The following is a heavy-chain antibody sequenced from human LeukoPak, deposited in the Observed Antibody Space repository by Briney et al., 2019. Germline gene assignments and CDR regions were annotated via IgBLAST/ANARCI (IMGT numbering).Heavy chain of an antibody. Sequence: PSETLSLTCAVYGGCFSGYYWSWIRQPPGKGLEWIGEINHSGSTNYNPSLKSRVTISVDTSKNQFSLELSSVTAADTAVYYCARSKVRGVSITSLFDYWGQGTLVTVSS. J-gene: IGHJ4*02. CDR3: ARSKVRGVSITSLFDY. CDR2: INHSGST. CDR1: GGCFSGYY. D-gene: IGHD3-10*01. V-gene: IGHV4-34*01.